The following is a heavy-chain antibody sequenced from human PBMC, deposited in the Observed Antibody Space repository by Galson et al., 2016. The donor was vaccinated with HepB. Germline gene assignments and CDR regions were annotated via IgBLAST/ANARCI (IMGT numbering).Heavy chain of an antibody. CDR1: GHNFTSYW. CDR2: IDPVESYT. CDR3: ARRRTVAGTGYYFDF. Sequence: QSGAEVKKPGESLRISCKGSGHNFTSYWITWVRQMPGKGLEWMGRIDPVESYTNYSPSFQGHVTISADKSISTAYLQWSSLKASDTAMYYCARRRTVAGTGYYFDFWGQGTLVIVSS. V-gene: IGHV5-10-1*01. J-gene: IGHJ4*02. D-gene: IGHD1/OR15-1a*01.